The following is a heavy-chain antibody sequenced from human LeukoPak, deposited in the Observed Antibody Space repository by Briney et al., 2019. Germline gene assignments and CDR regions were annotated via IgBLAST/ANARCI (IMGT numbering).Heavy chain of an antibody. V-gene: IGHV3-7*04. D-gene: IGHD5-24*01. CDR1: GFAVSGTY. CDR3: TRVGYIDEGIDY. J-gene: IGHJ4*02. Sequence: GGSLRLSCAASGFAVSGTYMTWVRQAPGKGLEWVANIKQDGSKKSYVDSVKGRFTISRDNAKNSLYLQMNSLRAEDTAIYYCTRVGYIDEGIDYWGQGTLVTVSS. CDR2: IKQDGSKK.